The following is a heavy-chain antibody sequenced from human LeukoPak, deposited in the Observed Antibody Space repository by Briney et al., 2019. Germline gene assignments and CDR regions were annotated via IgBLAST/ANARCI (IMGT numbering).Heavy chain of an antibody. Sequence: GGSLRLSCAASGFTFSSYAMSWDRQAPGKGLEWVSAISGSGGSTYYADSVKGRFTISRDNSKNTLYLQMNSLRAEDTAVYYCAKQGDIVVVPAAMRRGYFDYWGQGTLVTVSS. CDR3: AKQGDIVVVPAAMRRGYFDY. D-gene: IGHD2-2*01. CDR1: GFTFSSYA. J-gene: IGHJ4*02. V-gene: IGHV3-23*01. CDR2: ISGSGGST.